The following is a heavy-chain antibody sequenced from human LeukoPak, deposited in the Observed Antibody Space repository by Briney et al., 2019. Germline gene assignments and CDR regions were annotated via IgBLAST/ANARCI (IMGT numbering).Heavy chain of an antibody. CDR1: GYTFTSYY. Sequence: ASVKVSCKASGYTFTSYYMHWVRQAPGQRLEWMGIINPSGGSTSYAQKFQGRVTMTRDMSTSTVYMELSSLRSEDTAVYYCARGGTTVVISARGKTFDYWGQGTLVTVSS. V-gene: IGHV1-46*01. CDR2: INPSGGST. CDR3: ARGGTTVVISARGKTFDY. D-gene: IGHD4-23*01. J-gene: IGHJ4*02.